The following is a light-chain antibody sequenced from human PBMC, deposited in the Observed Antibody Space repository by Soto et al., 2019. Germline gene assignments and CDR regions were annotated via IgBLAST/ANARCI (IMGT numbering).Light chain of an antibody. J-gene: IGKJ1*01. CDR2: SVS. CDR3: QQYDRSPPT. V-gene: IGKV3-20*01. CDR1: QSVSSY. Sequence: EIVLTQSPATLSLSPGERATLSCRASQSVSSYLAWYQQRSGQAPRLLIYSVSSRATGVPDRFSGSGSGTDFTLTVSRLEPEDFAVYYCQQYDRSPPTFGQGTKVDIK.